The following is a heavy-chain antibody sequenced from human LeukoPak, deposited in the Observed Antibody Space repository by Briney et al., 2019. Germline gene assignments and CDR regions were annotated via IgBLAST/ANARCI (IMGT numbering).Heavy chain of an antibody. CDR1: GFTFSSYS. CDR3: ARELQSVVVPAAPSYFDY. D-gene: IGHD2-2*01. Sequence: GGSLRLSCAASGFTFSSYSMNWVRQAPGKGLEWVTSISSSSSYIYYADSVKGRFTISRDNAKNSLYLQMNSLRAEDTAVYYCARELQSVVVPAAPSYFDYWGQGTLVTVSS. J-gene: IGHJ4*02. V-gene: IGHV3-21*01. CDR2: ISSSSSYI.